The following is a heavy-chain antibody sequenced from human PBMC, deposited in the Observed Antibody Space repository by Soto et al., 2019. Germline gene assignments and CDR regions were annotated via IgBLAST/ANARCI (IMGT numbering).Heavy chain of an antibody. Sequence: SETLSLTCPVSGDSVTNYFWSWMRQPPGKGLEWIGHIYHGGRTNYSPSLRSRVTMSLDSSKNQFSLNLSSVTAADTAVYFCARDPGYCTNGVCPIFDFWGQGLLVTV. CDR1: GDSVTNYF. J-gene: IGHJ4*02. CDR3: ARDPGYCTNGVCPIFDF. CDR2: IYHGGRT. D-gene: IGHD2-8*01. V-gene: IGHV4-59*02.